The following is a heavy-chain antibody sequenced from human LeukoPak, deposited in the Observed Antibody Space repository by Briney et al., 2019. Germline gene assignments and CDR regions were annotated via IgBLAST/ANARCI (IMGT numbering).Heavy chain of an antibody. J-gene: IGHJ4*02. CDR3: ASGRGDYVWGSYRSIYYDY. V-gene: IGHV6-1*01. CDR2: TYYRSKWYN. D-gene: IGHD3-16*02. CDR1: GDSVSSNSAA. Sequence: SQTLSLTCAISGDSVSSNSAAWNWIRQSPSRGLEWLGRTYYRSKWYNDYAVSVKSRITINPDTSKNQFSLQLNSVTPEDTAVYYCASGRGDYVWGSYRSIYYDYWGQGTLVTVSS.